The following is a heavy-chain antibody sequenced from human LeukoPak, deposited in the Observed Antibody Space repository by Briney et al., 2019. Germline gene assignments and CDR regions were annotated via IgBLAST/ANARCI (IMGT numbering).Heavy chain of an antibody. V-gene: IGHV1-8*01. D-gene: IGHD5-12*01. J-gene: IGHJ4*02. CDR3: ARGRRGYSGYDLGETYYFDY. CDR1: GYTFTSYD. CDR2: MNPNSGNT. Sequence: ASVKVSCKASGYTFTSYDINWVRQATGQGLEWMGWMNPNSGNTGYAQKFQGRVTMTRNTSISTAYMELSSLRSEDTAVYYCARGRRGYSGYDLGETYYFDYWGQGTLVTVSS.